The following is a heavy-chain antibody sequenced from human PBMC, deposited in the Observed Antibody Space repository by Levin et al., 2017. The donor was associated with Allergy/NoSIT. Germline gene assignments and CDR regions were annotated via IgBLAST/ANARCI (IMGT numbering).Heavy chain of an antibody. V-gene: IGHV4-34*01. CDR3: AREYYDYVWGSYRYHMDV. J-gene: IGHJ6*03. Sequence: GSLRLSCAVYGGSFSGYYWSWIRQPPGKGLEWIGEINHSGSTNYNPSLKSRVTISVDTSKNQFSLKLSSVTAADTAVYYCAREYYDYVWGSYRYHMDVWGKGTTVTVSS. D-gene: IGHD3-16*02. CDR2: INHSGST. CDR1: GGSFSGYY.